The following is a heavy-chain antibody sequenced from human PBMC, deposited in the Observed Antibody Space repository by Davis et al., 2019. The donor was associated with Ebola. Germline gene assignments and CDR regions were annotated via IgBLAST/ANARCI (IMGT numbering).Heavy chain of an antibody. D-gene: IGHD3-10*01. CDR1: GFTFSDYY. CDR3: ARDLYGSGSYYNHFDY. Sequence: GGSLRLSCAASGFTFSDYYMSWIRQAPGKGLEWVSYISSSGSTIYYADSVKGRFTISRDNAKNSLYLQMNSLRAEDTAVYYCARDLYGSGSYYNHFDYWGQGTLVTVSS. CDR2: ISSSGSTI. J-gene: IGHJ4*02. V-gene: IGHV3-11*01.